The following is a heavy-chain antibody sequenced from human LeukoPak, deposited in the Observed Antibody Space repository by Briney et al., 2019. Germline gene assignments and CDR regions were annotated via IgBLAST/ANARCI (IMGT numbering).Heavy chain of an antibody. D-gene: IGHD3-22*01. CDR3: ARTLIFYDSSGYFDY. J-gene: IGHJ4*02. Sequence: GESLKISCKGSGYSFTSYWIGWVRQMPGKGLEWMVIIYPGDSDTRYSPSFQGQVTISADKSISTAYLQWSSLKASDTAMYYCARTLIFYDSSGYFDYWGQGTLVTVSS. CDR1: GYSFTSYW. CDR2: IYPGDSDT. V-gene: IGHV5-51*01.